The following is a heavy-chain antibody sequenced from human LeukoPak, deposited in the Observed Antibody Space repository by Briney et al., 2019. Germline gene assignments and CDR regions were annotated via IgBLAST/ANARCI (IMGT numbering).Heavy chain of an antibody. V-gene: IGHV3-33*01. Sequence: PGRSLRLSCAASGFTFSSYGMHWVRQAPGKGLEWVAVIWFDGSNKYYADSVKSRFTISRDNSKNTLYLQMNSLRAEDTAVYYCARDRDWGCSYCSYWGQGTLVTVSS. J-gene: IGHJ4*02. CDR3: ARDRDWGCSYCSY. CDR2: IWFDGSNK. D-gene: IGHD7-27*01. CDR1: GFTFSSYG.